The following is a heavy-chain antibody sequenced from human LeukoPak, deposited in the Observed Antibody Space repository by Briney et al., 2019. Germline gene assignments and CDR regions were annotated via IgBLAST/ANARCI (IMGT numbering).Heavy chain of an antibody. D-gene: IGHD3-9*01. CDR2: ISSSSSTI. J-gene: IGHJ4*02. Sequence: PGGSLRLSCAASGFTFSSYSMNWVRQAPGKGLEWVSYISSSSSTIYYADSVKGRFTISRDNAKNSLYLQMNSLRDEDTAVYYCAREYYDILTGYHNYFDYWGQGTLVTVSS. V-gene: IGHV3-48*02. CDR1: GFTFSSYS. CDR3: AREYYDILTGYHNYFDY.